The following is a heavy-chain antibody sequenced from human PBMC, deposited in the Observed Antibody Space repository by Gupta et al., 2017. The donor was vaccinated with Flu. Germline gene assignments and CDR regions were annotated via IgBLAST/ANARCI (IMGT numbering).Heavy chain of an antibody. D-gene: IGHD3-3*01. CDR3: ARDRPYYDFWSGYYRSFDY. V-gene: IGHV4-38-2*02. J-gene: IGHJ4*02. Sequence: QVQLQESGPGLVKPSETLSLTCAPSGYSISSGYYWGWIGQPPGKGLEWIGSIYHSGRTYYNPSLKSRVTISVDTSKNQFSLKLSSVTAADTAVYYCARDRPYYDFWSGYYRSFDYWGQGTLVTVSS. CDR2: IYHSGRT. CDR1: GYSISSGYY.